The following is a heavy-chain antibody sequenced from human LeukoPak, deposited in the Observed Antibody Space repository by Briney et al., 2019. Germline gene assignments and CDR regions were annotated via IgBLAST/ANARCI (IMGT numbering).Heavy chain of an antibody. CDR1: GYTFSSYG. D-gene: IGHD2-15*01. Sequence: GASVTVSCKASGYTFSSYGISWVRQAPGQGLEWMGWITAYNSGDTKYAQDFQGRVTMTTDTSTSTAYMELRSLTSDDTAVYYCARDQGWCSGGSCYGVHWGQGTLVTVSS. V-gene: IGHV1-18*01. CDR3: ARDQGWCSGGSCYGVH. J-gene: IGHJ4*02. CDR2: ITAYNSGDT.